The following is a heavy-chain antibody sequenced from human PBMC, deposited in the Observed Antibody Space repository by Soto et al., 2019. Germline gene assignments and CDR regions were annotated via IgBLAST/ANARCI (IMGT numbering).Heavy chain of an antibody. CDR3: ARAPVGLDTISYFDY. CDR2: IYNGGST. J-gene: IGHJ4*02. Sequence: SETLSLTCTVSGDSVSSVGFHWAWLRRPPGKGLEWIGYIYNGGSTYYRPSLESRMHMSLDATRNRYSLRLTSVTAADTAVYFCARAPVGLDTISYFDYWGQGKLVTVSS. D-gene: IGHD3-3*01. V-gene: IGHV4-30-4*01. CDR1: GDSVSSVGFH.